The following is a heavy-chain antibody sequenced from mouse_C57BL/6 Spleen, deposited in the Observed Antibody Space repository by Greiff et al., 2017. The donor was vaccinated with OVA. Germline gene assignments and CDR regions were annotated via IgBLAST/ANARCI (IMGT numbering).Heavy chain of an antibody. J-gene: IGHJ1*03. CDR3: ARGYGSSWGYFDV. Sequence: QVQLQQSGAELVMPGASVKLSCKASGYTFTSYWMHWVKQRPGQGLEWIGEIDPSDSYTNYNQKFKGKSTLTVDKSSSPAYMQLSSLTSEDSAVYYCARGYGSSWGYFDVWGTGTTVTVSS. CDR2: IDPSDSYT. CDR1: GYTFTSYW. V-gene: IGHV1-69*01. D-gene: IGHD1-1*01.